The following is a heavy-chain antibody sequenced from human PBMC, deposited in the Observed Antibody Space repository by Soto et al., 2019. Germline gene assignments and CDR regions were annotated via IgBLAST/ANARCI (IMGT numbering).Heavy chain of an antibody. V-gene: IGHV1-2*02. Sequence: ASVKVSCKASGYTFTGYYMHGVRQAPGQGLEWMGWINPNSGGTNYAQKFQGRVTMTRDTSISTAYMESSRLRSDDTAVYYCAREGGAYDYDSSGYGYWGQGTLVTVSS. CDR1: GYTFTGYY. J-gene: IGHJ4*02. CDR3: AREGGAYDYDSSGYGY. D-gene: IGHD3-22*01. CDR2: INPNSGGT.